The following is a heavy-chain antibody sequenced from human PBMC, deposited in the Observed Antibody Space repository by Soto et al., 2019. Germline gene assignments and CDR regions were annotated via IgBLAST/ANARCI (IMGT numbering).Heavy chain of an antibody. Sequence: EVQLVESGGGLVKPGGSLRLSCAASGFTFSSYSMNWVRQAPGKGLEWVSSISSSSSYIYYADSVKGRFTISRDNAKNSLYLQMKRLRAEDTAVYYCAREVKEYCSGGSCYFGNWFDPWGQGTLVTVSS. J-gene: IGHJ5*02. CDR3: AREVKEYCSGGSCYFGNWFDP. V-gene: IGHV3-21*01. CDR1: GFTFSSYS. D-gene: IGHD2-15*01. CDR2: ISSSSSYI.